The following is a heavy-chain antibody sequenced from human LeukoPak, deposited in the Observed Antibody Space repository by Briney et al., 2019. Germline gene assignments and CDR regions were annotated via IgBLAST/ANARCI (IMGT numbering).Heavy chain of an antibody. CDR2: INSDGSST. D-gene: IGHD3-22*01. V-gene: IGHV3-74*01. Sequence: GGSLRLSCAASGFTFSSYWMHWVRQAPGKGLVWVSRINSDGSSTSYADSVKGRFTISRDNAKNTLYLRMNSLRAEDTAVYYCARGGYSSGYIDYWGQGTLVTVSS. J-gene: IGHJ4*02. CDR1: GFTFSSYW. CDR3: ARGGYSSGYIDY.